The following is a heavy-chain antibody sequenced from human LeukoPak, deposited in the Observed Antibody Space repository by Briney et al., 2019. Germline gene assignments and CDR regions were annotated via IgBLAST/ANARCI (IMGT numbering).Heavy chain of an antibody. Sequence: SVKVSCKASGGTFNSYAISWVRQAPGQGLEWMGGIIPIFGTANYAQKFQGRVTITADESTSTAYMELSSLRSEDTAVYYCASSYCSSTSCYVPYNWFDPWGQGTLVTVSS. CDR2: IIPIFGTA. CDR3: ASSYCSSTSCYVPYNWFDP. J-gene: IGHJ5*02. D-gene: IGHD2-2*01. CDR1: GGTFNSYA. V-gene: IGHV1-69*13.